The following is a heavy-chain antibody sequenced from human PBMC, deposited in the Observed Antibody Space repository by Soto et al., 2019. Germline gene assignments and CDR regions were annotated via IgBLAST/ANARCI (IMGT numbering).Heavy chain of an antibody. CDR2: IFYSGST. CDR3: MLGSGWKDFDY. J-gene: IGHJ4*02. V-gene: IGHV4-39*01. D-gene: IGHD3-22*01. CDR1: GGSISSSSYY. Sequence: SETLSLTCTVSGGSISSSSYYWGWIRQPPGKGLEWIGSIFYSGSTYYNPSLKSRVTISVDTSKNQFSLKLSSVTAADTAVYYCMLGSGWKDFDYWGQGTLVTVSS.